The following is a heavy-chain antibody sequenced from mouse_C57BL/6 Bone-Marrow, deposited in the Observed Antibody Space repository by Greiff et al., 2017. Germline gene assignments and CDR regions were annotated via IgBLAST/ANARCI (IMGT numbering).Heavy chain of an antibody. J-gene: IGHJ2*01. CDR2: INPNNGGT. V-gene: IGHV1-26*01. D-gene: IGHD1-1*01. Sequence: VPLPQFGPELVKPGASVKISCKASGYPVPYYFMNWVKQGHGKDLEWIGGINPNNGGTRYNQKLKGKATLTVDKSSSTAYMELRSLTSEDSAVYYCARDYYGSSWYFDYWGQGTILTVSS. CDR3: ARDYYGSSWYFDY. CDR1: GYPVPYYF.